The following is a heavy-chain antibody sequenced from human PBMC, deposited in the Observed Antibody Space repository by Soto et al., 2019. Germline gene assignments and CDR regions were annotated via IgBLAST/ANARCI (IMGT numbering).Heavy chain of an antibody. CDR1: GFTFSSYA. CDR3: ARGIPAAMADYYYYYGMDV. Sequence: GGSLRLSCAASGFTFSSYAMHWVRQAPGKGLEWVAVISYDGSNKYYADSVKGRFTISRDNSKNTLYLQMNSLRAEDTAVYYCARGIPAAMADYYYYYGMDVWGQGTTVTVSS. J-gene: IGHJ6*02. D-gene: IGHD2-2*01. V-gene: IGHV3-30-3*01. CDR2: ISYDGSNK.